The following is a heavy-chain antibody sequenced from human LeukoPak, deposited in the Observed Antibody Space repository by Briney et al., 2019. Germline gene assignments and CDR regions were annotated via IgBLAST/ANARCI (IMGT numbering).Heavy chain of an antibody. V-gene: IGHV1-8*02. J-gene: IGHJ5*02. Sequence: GASVKVSCKASGYTFTSYAMNWVRQAPGQGLEWMGWINPNSGNTGYAQKFQGRVTMTRNTSISTAYMELSSLRSEDTAVYYCARLVLLWLGELQSDNWFDPWGQGTLVTVSS. CDR1: GYTFTSYA. D-gene: IGHD3-10*01. CDR2: INPNSGNT. CDR3: ARLVLLWLGELQSDNWFDP.